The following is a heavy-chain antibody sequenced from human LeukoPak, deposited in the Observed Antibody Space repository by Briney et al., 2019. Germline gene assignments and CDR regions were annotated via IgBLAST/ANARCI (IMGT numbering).Heavy chain of an antibody. V-gene: IGHV1-8*01. Sequence: ASVKVSCKASGYTFTSYDINWMRQATGQGLEWMGWMNPNSGNTGYAQKFQGRVTMTRNTSISTAYMELSSLRSEDTAAYYCASQRTSGSVYYYYYGMDVWGQGTTVTVSS. CDR2: MNPNSGNT. CDR1: GYTFTSYD. J-gene: IGHJ6*02. D-gene: IGHD3-10*01. CDR3: ASQRTSGSVYYYYYGMDV.